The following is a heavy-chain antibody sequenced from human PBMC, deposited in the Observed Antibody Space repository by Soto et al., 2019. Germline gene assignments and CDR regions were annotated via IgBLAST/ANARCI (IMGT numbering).Heavy chain of an antibody. CDR1: GFAFSSYG. CDR3: AREPVGPDYAMDV. J-gene: IGHJ6*02. Sequence: GGSLRLSCAASGFAFSSYGMHWVRQTPGKGLEWVAVLGYDGGGRYYADSVKGRFTISRDNSKNKLYLQMDNLRAEDTALYYCAREPVGPDYAMDVWGQGTTVTVSS. D-gene: IGHD1-26*01. V-gene: IGHV3-33*01. CDR2: LGYDGGGR.